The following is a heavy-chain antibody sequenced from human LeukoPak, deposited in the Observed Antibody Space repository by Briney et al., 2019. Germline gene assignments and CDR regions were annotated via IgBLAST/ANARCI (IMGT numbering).Heavy chain of an antibody. V-gene: IGHV3-23*01. Sequence: GGSLRLSCAASGFTFSRYSMSWVRQAPGKGLEWVSAISGSGGSTYYADSVKGRFTISRDNSKNTLYLQMNSLRAEDTAVYYCAREGIAAAGYFDYWGQGTLVTVSS. J-gene: IGHJ4*02. CDR1: GFTFSRYS. CDR2: ISGSGGST. CDR3: AREGIAAAGYFDY. D-gene: IGHD6-13*01.